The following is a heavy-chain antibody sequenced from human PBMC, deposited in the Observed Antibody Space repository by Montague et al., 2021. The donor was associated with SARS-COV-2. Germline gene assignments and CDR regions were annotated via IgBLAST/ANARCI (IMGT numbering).Heavy chain of an antibody. V-gene: IGHV4-39*01. D-gene: IGHD3-16*02. CDR2: IYNSGST. CDR3: ARHVIGNYGMDV. J-gene: IGHJ6*02. Sequence: IYNSGSTYYYPSLQMRVTISVDTSKNQFSLQLSSVTATDTAVYYCARHVIGNYGMDVWGQGTTVTVSS.